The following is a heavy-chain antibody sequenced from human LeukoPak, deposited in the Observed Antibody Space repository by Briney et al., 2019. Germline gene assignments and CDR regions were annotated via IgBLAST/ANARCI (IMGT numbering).Heavy chain of an antibody. D-gene: IGHD3-22*01. CDR1: GYTFTVYF. V-gene: IGHV1-2*02. J-gene: IGHJ4*02. Sequence: ASVKVSCKASGYTFTVYFMHWVRQAPGHGLEWMGWINPNSGGTNYAQKFQGRVTMTRDTSISTAYMELSRLRSHDTAVYYCARELNYDSSGYYFDDWGQGTLVTVSS. CDR3: ARELNYDSSGYYFDD. CDR2: INPNSGGT.